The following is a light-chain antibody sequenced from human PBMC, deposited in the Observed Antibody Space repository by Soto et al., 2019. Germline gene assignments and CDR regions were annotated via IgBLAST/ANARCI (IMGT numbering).Light chain of an antibody. CDR1: QSGLFTSNNKTY. CDR2: WAS. V-gene: IGKV4-1*01. J-gene: IGKJ4*01. Sequence: DIVMTQSPDSLAVSLGEGATIKCKSSQSGLFTSNNKTYLGWFQQKPRQPPKLLLSWASTRESGVPDRCSGSGSGTDFTLTSSSLQAEDVAVYYCQQYYTPPLTFGGATKVEIK. CDR3: QQYYTPPLT.